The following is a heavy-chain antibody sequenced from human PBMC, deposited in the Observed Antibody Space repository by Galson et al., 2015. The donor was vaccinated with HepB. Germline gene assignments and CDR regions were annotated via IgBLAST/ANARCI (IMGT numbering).Heavy chain of an antibody. V-gene: IGHV3-23*01. CDR3: ARARIAATSPYFDY. J-gene: IGHJ4*02. Sequence: SLRLSCAASGFTFSSYAMAWVRQAPGKGLEWVSIIRGTGTNTYYADSVRGRFTISRDNSKDTLYLQMNSLRAEDTAVYYCARARIAATSPYFDYWGQGTLVTVSS. CDR1: GFTFSSYA. CDR2: IRGTGTNT. D-gene: IGHD6-25*01.